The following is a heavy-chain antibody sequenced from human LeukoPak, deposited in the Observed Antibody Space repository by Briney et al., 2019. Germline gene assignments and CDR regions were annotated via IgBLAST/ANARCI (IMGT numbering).Heavy chain of an antibody. CDR2: MNPNSGNT. CDR1: GYTFTSYD. V-gene: IGHV1-8*01. CDR3: ARVGLQYYYYYYMDV. J-gene: IGHJ6*03. Sequence: GASVKVSCKASGYTFTSYDTNWVRQATGHGLEWMGWMNPNSGNTGYAQKFQGRVTMTRNTSISTAYMELSSLRSEDTAVYYCARVGLQYYYYYYMDVWGKGTTVTVSS.